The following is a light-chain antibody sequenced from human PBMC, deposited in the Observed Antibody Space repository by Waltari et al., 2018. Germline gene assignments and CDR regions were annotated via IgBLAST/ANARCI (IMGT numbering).Light chain of an antibody. CDR1: RSVNSN. J-gene: IGKJ4*01. Sequence: EVVLTQSPATLSVSPGERATLSCRTSRSVNSNLAWYQHKPGQAPRLLMYGASTRPTGIPARFSGSESGTEFTLTITSLQSEDFAVYYCQQYNNWPLTFGGGTKVEI. CDR2: GAS. V-gene: IGKV3-15*01. CDR3: QQYNNWPLT.